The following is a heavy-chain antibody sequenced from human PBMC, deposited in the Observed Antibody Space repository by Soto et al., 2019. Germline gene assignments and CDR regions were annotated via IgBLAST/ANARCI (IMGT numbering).Heavy chain of an antibody. CDR1: GGSISSYY. CDR2: IYYSGST. V-gene: IGHV4-59*01. CDR3: ARAERDSYGYYFDC. J-gene: IGHJ4*02. D-gene: IGHD5-18*01. Sequence: SETLSLTCTVSGGSISSYYWSWIRQPPGKGLEWIGYIYYSGSTNYNPSLKSRVTISVDTSKNQFSLKLSSVTAADTAVYYCARAERDSYGYYFDCWGQGTLVPSPQ.